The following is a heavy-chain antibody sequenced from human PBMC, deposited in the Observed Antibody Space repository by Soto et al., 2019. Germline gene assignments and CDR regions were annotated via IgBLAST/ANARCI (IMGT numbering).Heavy chain of an antibody. Sequence: QVQLVQSGAEVKKPGASVKVSCKASGDTFTDYYIHWVRQAPGQGLEWMGAVNPRGGHTTYAHHWLGSMTKTRDTATSTLYMELTSMTSEDTAVYYCARGGHVVVVTAALDYWGQGTRVTVSS. V-gene: IGHV1-46*04. D-gene: IGHD2-21*02. J-gene: IGHJ4*02. CDR1: GDTFTDYY. CDR3: ARGGHVVVVTAALDY. CDR2: VNPRGGHT.